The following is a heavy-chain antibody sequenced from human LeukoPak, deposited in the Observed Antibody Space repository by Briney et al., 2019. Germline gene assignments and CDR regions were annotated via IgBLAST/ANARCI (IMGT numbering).Heavy chain of an antibody. Sequence: ASVKVSCKASGGTFSSYAISWVRQAPGQGLEWMGGIIPIFGTANYAQKFQGRVTITADESTSTAYMELSSLRSEDTAVYYCARDGDYDWNYRSGFDYWGQGTLVTVSS. CDR2: IIPIFGTA. V-gene: IGHV1-69*01. CDR1: GGTFSSYA. CDR3: ARDGDYDWNYRSGFDY. D-gene: IGHD1-7*01. J-gene: IGHJ4*02.